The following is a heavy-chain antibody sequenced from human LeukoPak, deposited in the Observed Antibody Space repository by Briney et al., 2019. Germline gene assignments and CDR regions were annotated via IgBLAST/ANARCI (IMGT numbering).Heavy chain of an antibody. Sequence: QPGGSLGLSCAASGFAFNFFAMSGVRQVPGKGLEWISTINANAGSTYYADSVKGRFTISRDNSKNTLYLHLNSQRAEDTAVYYCAKPICGGLAVTADWFYPWGQGTLVTVSS. CDR1: GFAFNFFA. J-gene: IGHJ5*02. CDR3: AKPICGGLAVTADWFYP. V-gene: IGHV3-23*01. CDR2: INANAGST. D-gene: IGHD6-19*01.